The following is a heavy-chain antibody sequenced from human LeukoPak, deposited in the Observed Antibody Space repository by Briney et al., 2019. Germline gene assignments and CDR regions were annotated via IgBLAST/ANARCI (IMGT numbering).Heavy chain of an antibody. CDR3: AREGYYYDSSGFPGDWYFDL. J-gene: IGHJ2*01. CDR2: IYSGGST. Sequence: GGSLRLSCAASGFTFSDYYMSWIRQAPGKGLEWVSVIYSGGSTYYADSVKGRFTISRDNSKNTLYLQMNSLRAEDTAVYYCAREGYYYDSSGFPGDWYFDLWGRGTLVTVSS. CDR1: GFTFSDYY. V-gene: IGHV3-66*01. D-gene: IGHD3-22*01.